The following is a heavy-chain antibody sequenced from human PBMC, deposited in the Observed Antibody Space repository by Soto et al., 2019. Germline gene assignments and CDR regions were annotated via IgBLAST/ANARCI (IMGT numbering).Heavy chain of an antibody. CDR1: GYTFTNYG. J-gene: IGHJ5*02. D-gene: IGHD6-13*01. CDR2: ISAYNGDT. CDR3: ARDSLGTEASSWLDP. Sequence: QVQLVQSGAEVKKPGASVKVSCKASGYTFTNYGISWVRQAPGQGLEWMGWISAYNGDTNYAQKVQGRVTMTTDTSTRTAYMELWSLRYDDSAMYYCARDSLGTEASSWLDPWGQGTLVTVSS. V-gene: IGHV1-18*04.